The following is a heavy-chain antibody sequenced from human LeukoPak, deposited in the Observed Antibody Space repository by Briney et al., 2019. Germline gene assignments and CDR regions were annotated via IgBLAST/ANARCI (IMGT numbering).Heavy chain of an antibody. CDR2: IYYSGST. V-gene: IGHV4-59*01. Sequence: PSETLSLTCTVSGGSISSYYWTWIRQPPGKGLEWIGYIYYSGSTNYNPSLKSRVTISVDTSKNQFSLKLSSVTAADTAVYYCARDDYSSGWYGTRYYYYYYMDVWGKGATVTVSS. CDR1: GGSISSYY. CDR3: ARDDYSSGWYGTRYYYYYYMDV. D-gene: IGHD6-19*01. J-gene: IGHJ6*03.